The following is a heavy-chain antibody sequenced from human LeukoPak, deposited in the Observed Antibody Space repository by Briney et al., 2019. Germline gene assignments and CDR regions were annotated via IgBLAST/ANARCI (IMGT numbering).Heavy chain of an antibody. CDR3: ARVTCGGDCRAHYYYYYIDV. V-gene: IGHV4-61*02. Sequence: SETLSLTCTVSGRSISSGNYYWSWIRQPAGKGLEWIGRIYTRGSTKYTPSLKSRVTMPVDTSKNQFSLKLSSVTAADTAVYYCARVTCGGDCRAHYYYYYIDVWGKGTTVTISS. J-gene: IGHJ6*03. D-gene: IGHD2-21*02. CDR1: GRSISSGNYY. CDR2: IYTRGST.